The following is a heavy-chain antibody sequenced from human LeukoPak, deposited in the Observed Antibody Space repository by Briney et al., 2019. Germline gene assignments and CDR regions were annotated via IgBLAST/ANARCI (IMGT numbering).Heavy chain of an antibody. V-gene: IGHV4-4*02. Sequence: SSGTLSLTCAVSGGSISSSNWWSWVRQPPGKGLEWIGDIFHDGTTNFNPSLKSRLTLSTDKSKNQFSLKLSSVTAADTAVYYCARLGLYDSRGYYYVWGQGTLVTVSS. CDR2: IFHDGTT. CDR3: ARLGLYDSRGYYYV. J-gene: IGHJ1*01. D-gene: IGHD3-22*01. CDR1: GGSISSSNW.